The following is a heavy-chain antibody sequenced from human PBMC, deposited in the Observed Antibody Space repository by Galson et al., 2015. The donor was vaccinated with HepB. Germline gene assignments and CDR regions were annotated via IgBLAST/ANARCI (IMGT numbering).Heavy chain of an antibody. CDR3: VRDRSHSFDY. D-gene: IGHD6-6*01. CDR2: ISTRSGNT. V-gene: IGHV1-18*04. Sequence: SVKVSCKASGYTFTSNGISWVRQAPGQGLEWMGWISTRSGNTNYAQRLQGRVTMTTDTSTSTAYMELRRLRSDDTAIYYCVRDRSHSFDYWGQETLVTVSS. J-gene: IGHJ4*02. CDR1: GYTFTSNG.